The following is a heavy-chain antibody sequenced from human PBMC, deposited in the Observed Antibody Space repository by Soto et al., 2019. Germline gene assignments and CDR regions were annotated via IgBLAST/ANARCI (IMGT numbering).Heavy chain of an antibody. CDR2: INHSGST. CDR1: GGSFSGYY. J-gene: IGHJ4*02. CDR3: ARGGYYDSSGYYNFDY. V-gene: IGHV4-34*01. Sequence: PSETVSLTXAVYGGSFSGYYWSWIRQPPGKGLEWIGEINHSGSTNYNPSLKSRVTMSVDTSKNQFSLKLSSVTAADTAVYYCARGGYYDSSGYYNFDYWGQGTLVTVSS. D-gene: IGHD3-22*01.